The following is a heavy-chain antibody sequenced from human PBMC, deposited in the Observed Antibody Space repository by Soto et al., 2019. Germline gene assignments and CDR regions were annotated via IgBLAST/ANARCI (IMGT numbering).Heavy chain of an antibody. V-gene: IGHV4-59*01. J-gene: IGHJ6*02. CDR2: IYYSGST. CDR3: ARGMLYYDILTGYYRSLGYYGMDV. Sequence: SETLSLTCTVSGGSLSSYYWSWLRPPPGKGLEWIGYIYYSGSTNYNPSLKSRVTISVDTSKNQFSLKLSSVTAADTAVYYCARGMLYYDILTGYYRSLGYYGMDVWGQGTTVTVS. CDR1: GGSLSSYY. D-gene: IGHD3-9*01.